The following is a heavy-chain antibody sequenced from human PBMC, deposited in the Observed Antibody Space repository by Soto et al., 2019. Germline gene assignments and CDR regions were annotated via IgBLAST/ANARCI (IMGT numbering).Heavy chain of an antibody. CDR2: IDPSDSYT. CDR3: ARHSIYSYGREVDY. CDR1: GYSLTRYW. D-gene: IGHD5-18*01. J-gene: IGHJ4*02. Sequence: GESLKISCTVSGYSLTRYWISWVRQMHGKGLEWMGRIDPSDSYTNYSPSFQGHVTISADKSISTAYLQWSSLKASDTAMYYCARHSIYSYGREVDYWGQGTLVTVSS. V-gene: IGHV5-10-1*01.